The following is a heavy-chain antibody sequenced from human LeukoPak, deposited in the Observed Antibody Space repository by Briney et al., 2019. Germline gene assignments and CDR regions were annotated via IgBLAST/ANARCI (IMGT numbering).Heavy chain of an antibody. V-gene: IGHV1-2*02. CDR3: ARGAAGYSGYDWLIYYYGMDV. J-gene: IGHJ6*02. Sequence: GASVKVSCKASGYTFTSYDINWVRQATGQGLEWMGWINPNSGGTNYAQKFQGRVTMTRDTSISTAYMELSRLRSDDTAVYYCARGAAGYSGYDWLIYYYGMDVWGQGTTVTVSS. CDR1: GYTFTSYD. CDR2: INPNSGGT. D-gene: IGHD5-12*01.